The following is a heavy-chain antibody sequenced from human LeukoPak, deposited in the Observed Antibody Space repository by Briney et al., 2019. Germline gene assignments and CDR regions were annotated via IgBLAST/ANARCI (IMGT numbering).Heavy chain of an antibody. CDR2: ISSSTSHI. CDR1: GFTFSSYN. Sequence: GGSLRLSCAASGFTFSSYNMNWVRQAPGKGLEWVSSISSSTSHIYYADSVTGRFTISRDNAKNSLYLQLNSLRAEDTAVYYCARWPIAAAPPVYYFDYWGQGTLVTVSS. J-gene: IGHJ4*02. CDR3: ARWPIAAAPPVYYFDY. V-gene: IGHV3-21*01. D-gene: IGHD6-13*01.